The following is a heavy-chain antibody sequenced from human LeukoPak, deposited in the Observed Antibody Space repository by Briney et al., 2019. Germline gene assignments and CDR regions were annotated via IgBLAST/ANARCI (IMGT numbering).Heavy chain of an antibody. V-gene: IGHV4-59*12. CDR1: GVSLSSYY. Sequence: SETLSLTCTVSGVSLSSYYWSWIRQPPGKGVEWIGYIYYSGSTNYNPSLKSRVTISVDTSKNQFSLKLSSMTAADTAVYYCARSRTKYNWFDPWGQGTLVTVSS. J-gene: IGHJ5*02. CDR3: ARSRTKYNWFDP. D-gene: IGHD3-3*01. CDR2: IYYSGST.